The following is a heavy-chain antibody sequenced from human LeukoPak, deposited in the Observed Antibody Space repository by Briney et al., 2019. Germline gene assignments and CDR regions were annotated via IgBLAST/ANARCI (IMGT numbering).Heavy chain of an antibody. CDR2: IYSASST. V-gene: IGHV3-53*01. CDR3: ARYGSSWDLDY. J-gene: IGHJ4*02. Sequence: GGSLRPSCAASGFTVSTNYMSWVRQAPGKGLEWVSVIYSASSTYYADPVKGRFTVSRDNSKNTLYLQMNSLRAEDTAVYYCARYGSSWDLDYWGQGTLVTVSS. D-gene: IGHD6-13*01. CDR1: GFTVSTNY.